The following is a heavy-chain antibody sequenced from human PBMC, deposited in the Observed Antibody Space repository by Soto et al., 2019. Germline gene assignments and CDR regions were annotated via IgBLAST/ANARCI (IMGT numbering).Heavy chain of an antibody. D-gene: IGHD3-22*01. CDR1: GFTFSSYG. J-gene: IGHJ4*02. CDR3: AKAVRDSSGYSNYFDY. V-gene: IGHV3-30*18. CDR2: ISYDGSNK. Sequence: GGSLRLSCAASGFTFSSYGMHWVRQAPGKGLEWVAVISYDGSNKYYADSVKGRFTISRDNSKNTLYLQMNSLRAEDTAVYYCAKAVRDSSGYSNYFDYWGQGTLVTVPQ.